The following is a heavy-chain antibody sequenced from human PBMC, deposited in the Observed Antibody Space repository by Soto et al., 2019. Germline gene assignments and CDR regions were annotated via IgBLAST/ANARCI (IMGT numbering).Heavy chain of an antibody. CDR2: IYPGDSDT. CDR1: GYSFTSYW. CDR3: ARRGFGYDPTYYYYYGMDV. J-gene: IGHJ6*01. D-gene: IGHD5-12*01. Sequence: LGESLKISCKGSGYSFTSYWIGWVRQMPGKGLEWMGIIYPGDSDTRYSPSFQGQVTISADKSISTAYLQWSSLKASDTAMYYCARRGFGYDPTYYYYYGMDVWGQGTTVTVSS. V-gene: IGHV5-51*01.